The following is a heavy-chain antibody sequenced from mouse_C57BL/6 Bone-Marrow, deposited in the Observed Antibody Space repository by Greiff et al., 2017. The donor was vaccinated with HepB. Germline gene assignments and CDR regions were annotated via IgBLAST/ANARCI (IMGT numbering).Heavy chain of an antibody. J-gene: IGHJ4*01. CDR1: GYTFTSYW. Sequence: QVQLQQPGTELVKPGASVKLSCKASGYTFTSYWMHWVKQRPGQGLEWIGNINPSNGGTNYNEKLKSKATLTVDKSSSTAYMQLSSLTSEDSAVYYCAREGIYDGYYGKAMDYWGQGTSVTVSS. V-gene: IGHV1-53*01. CDR2: INPSNGGT. CDR3: AREGIYDGYYGKAMDY. D-gene: IGHD2-3*01.